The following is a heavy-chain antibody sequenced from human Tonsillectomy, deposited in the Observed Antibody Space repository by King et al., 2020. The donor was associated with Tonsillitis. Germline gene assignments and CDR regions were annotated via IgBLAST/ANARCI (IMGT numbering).Heavy chain of an antibody. V-gene: IGHV3-33*08. D-gene: IGHD2-2*01. CDR3: ARDLVVPAAMDY. CDR1: GFTFSSYG. J-gene: IGHJ4*02. CDR2: IWYDGSNK. Sequence: QVQLVESGGGVVQPGRSLRLSCAASGFTFSSYGMHWVRQAPGKGLEWVAVIWYDGSNKYYADSVKGRFTISRDNSKNTLYLQMNSLSAEDTAVYYCARDLVVPAAMDYWGQGTLVTVSS.